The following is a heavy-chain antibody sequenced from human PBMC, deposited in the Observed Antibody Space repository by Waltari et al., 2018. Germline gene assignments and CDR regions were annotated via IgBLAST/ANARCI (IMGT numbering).Heavy chain of an antibody. J-gene: IGHJ5*02. Sequence: QVQLVESGGGVVQPGRSLRLSCAASGFPFSIYGMHWVRQAPGKGLEWVAVISYDGSNKYYADSVKGRFTISRDNSKNTLYLQMNSLRAEDTAVYYCAKSPLFGVVFNNWFDPWGQGTLVTVSS. CDR1: GFPFSIYG. V-gene: IGHV3-30*18. CDR3: AKSPLFGVVFNNWFDP. D-gene: IGHD3-3*01. CDR2: ISYDGSNK.